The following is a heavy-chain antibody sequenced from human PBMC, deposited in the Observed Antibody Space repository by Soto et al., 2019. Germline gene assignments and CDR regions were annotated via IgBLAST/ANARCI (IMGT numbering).Heavy chain of an antibody. CDR2: ISAYNGNT. V-gene: IGHV1-18*01. CDR1: GYTFTSYG. Sequence: ASVKVSCKASGYTFTSYGISWVRQAPGQGLEWMGWISAYNGNTNYAQKLQGRVTMTTDTSTSTAYMELRSLRSDDTAVYYCARDEGYYDFGSGDYTEYYYYMDFWGQGTTVTVSS. D-gene: IGHD3-3*01. J-gene: IGHJ6*03. CDR3: ARDEGYYDFGSGDYTEYYYYMDF.